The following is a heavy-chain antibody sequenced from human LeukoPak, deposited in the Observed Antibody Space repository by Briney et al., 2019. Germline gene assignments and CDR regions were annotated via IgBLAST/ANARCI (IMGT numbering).Heavy chain of an antibody. CDR2: INPNSGGT. J-gene: IGHJ3*02. V-gene: IGHV1-2*02. Sequence: ASVKVSCKASGYTFTSYDINWVRQAPGQGLEWMGWINPNSGGTNYAQKFQGRVTMTRDTSISTAYMELSRLRSDDTAVYYCARAIRAISAFDIWGQGTMVTVSS. CDR1: GYTFTSYD. D-gene: IGHD3-10*01. CDR3: ARAIRAISAFDI.